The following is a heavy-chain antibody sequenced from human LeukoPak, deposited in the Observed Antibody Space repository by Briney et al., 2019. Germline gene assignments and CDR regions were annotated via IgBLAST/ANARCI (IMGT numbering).Heavy chain of an antibody. Sequence: HPGGSLGLSCAASGFTFSSYWMSWVRQAPGKGLEWVANIKQDGSEKYYVDSVKGRFTISRDNAKNSLYLQMNSLRAEDTAVYYCARVDYYDTHYGMDVWGQGTTVTVSS. CDR3: ARVDYYDTHYGMDV. D-gene: IGHD3-22*01. CDR2: IKQDGSEK. J-gene: IGHJ6*02. CDR1: GFTFSSYW. V-gene: IGHV3-7*01.